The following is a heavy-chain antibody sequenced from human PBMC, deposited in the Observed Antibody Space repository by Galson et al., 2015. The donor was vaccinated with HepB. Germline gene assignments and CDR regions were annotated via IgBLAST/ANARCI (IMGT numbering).Heavy chain of an antibody. CDR2: IKQDGSEK. J-gene: IGHJ1*01. CDR1: GFTFSSYW. D-gene: IGHD6-13*01. Sequence: SLRLSCEASGFTFSSYWMSWVRQAPGKGLEWVANIKQDGSEKYYVDSVKGRFTISRDNAKNSLYLQMNSLRAEDTAVYYCAKDRAAGQHWGQGTLVTVSS. CDR3: AKDRAAGQH. V-gene: IGHV3-7*03.